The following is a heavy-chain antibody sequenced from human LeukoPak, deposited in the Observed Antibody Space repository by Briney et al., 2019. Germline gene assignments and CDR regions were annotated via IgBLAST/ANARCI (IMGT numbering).Heavy chain of an antibody. V-gene: IGHV3-21*01. Sequence: NPGGSLRLSCAASGFTFSSYSMNWVRQAPGKGLGWVSSISSSSSYIYYADSVKGRFTISRDNAKNSLYLQMNSLRAEDTAVYYCASRTFNCGGDCFLDYWGQGTLVTVSS. D-gene: IGHD2-21*02. J-gene: IGHJ4*02. CDR1: GFTFSSYS. CDR2: ISSSSSYI. CDR3: ASRTFNCGGDCFLDY.